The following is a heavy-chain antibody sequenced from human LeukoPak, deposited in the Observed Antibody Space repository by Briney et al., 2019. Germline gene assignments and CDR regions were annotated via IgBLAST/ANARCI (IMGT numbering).Heavy chain of an antibody. J-gene: IGHJ4*02. Sequence: GGSLRLSCLASGFTFCDYYMSWVRQAPGKGLGWISYMSSRGYPTYYAESVKGRFTISRDNAKNTLYLQMHNLRADDTAVYFCARVGIALTSPFDYWGLGTLVAVS. CDR1: GFTFCDYY. CDR2: MSSRGYPT. V-gene: IGHV3-11*01. CDR3: ARVGIALTSPFDY. D-gene: IGHD1-1*01.